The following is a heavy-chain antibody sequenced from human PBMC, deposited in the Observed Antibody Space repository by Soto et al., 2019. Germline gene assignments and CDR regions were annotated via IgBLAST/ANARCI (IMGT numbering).Heavy chain of an antibody. V-gene: IGHV3-30*18. Sequence: ESGGGVVQPGRSLRLSCAASGFTFSSYGMHWVRQAPGKGLEWVAVISYDGSNKYYADSVKGRFTISRDNSKNTLYLQMNSLRAEDTAVYYCAKDLDDIVVVGDVFDYWGQGTLVTVSS. CDR2: ISYDGSNK. CDR3: AKDLDDIVVVGDVFDY. D-gene: IGHD2-2*01. J-gene: IGHJ4*02. CDR1: GFTFSSYG.